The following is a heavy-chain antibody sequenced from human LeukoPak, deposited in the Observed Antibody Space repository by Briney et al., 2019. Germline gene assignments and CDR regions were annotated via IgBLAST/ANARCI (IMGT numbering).Heavy chain of an antibody. CDR2: TYYTSKWCI. J-gene: IGHJ4*02. D-gene: IGHD6-19*01. CDR3: ARSSGWYSN. CDR1: GDSVSSNSVA. V-gene: IGHV6-1*01. Sequence: SQTLSLTCVISGDSVSSNSVAWNWIRQSPSRGLEWLGKTYYTSKWCIEYAVSVKSRITINPDTSKNQFSLQLNSVTPEDTAVYYCARSSGWYSNWGQGTLVTVSS.